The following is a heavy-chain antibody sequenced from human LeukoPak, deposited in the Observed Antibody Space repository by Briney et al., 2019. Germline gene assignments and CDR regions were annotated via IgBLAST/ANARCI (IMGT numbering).Heavy chain of an antibody. CDR1: GYTFTGYY. CDR3: ARRVPYGERGGFDY. Sequence: ASVKVSCKASGYTFTGYYMHWVRQAPGQGLEWMGWINPNSGGTNYAQKFQGRVTMTRDTSISTAYMELSRLRSDDTAVYYCARRVPYGERGGFDYWGQGILVTVSS. J-gene: IGHJ4*02. CDR2: INPNSGGT. V-gene: IGHV1-2*02. D-gene: IGHD4-17*01.